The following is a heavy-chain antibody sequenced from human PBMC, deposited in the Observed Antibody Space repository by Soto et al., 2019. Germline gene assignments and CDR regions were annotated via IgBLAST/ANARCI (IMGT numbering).Heavy chain of an antibody. J-gene: IGHJ4*02. D-gene: IGHD6-13*01. CDR1: GYSFPNYW. CDR3: ATAGILPFDY. Sequence: GESLKISCKGSGYSFPNYWIGWVRQMPGKGLEWMGIIYPGDSATRYSPSFQGQVTISADNSISTAYMQWSSLKASDTAMYYCATAGILPFDYWGRGTLVTVSS. CDR2: IYPGDSAT. V-gene: IGHV5-51*01.